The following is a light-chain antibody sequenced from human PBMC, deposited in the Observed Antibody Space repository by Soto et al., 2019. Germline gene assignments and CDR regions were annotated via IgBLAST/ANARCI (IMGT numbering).Light chain of an antibody. V-gene: IGLV3-21*04. J-gene: IGLJ1*01. CDR1: NIGIKS. CDR3: QVWDSSSDHYV. CDR2: YDS. Sequence: SSELTQPPSVSVAPGKTARITCGGNNIGIKSVHWYQQKPGQAPVLVIYYDSDRPSGIPERFSGSNSGNTATLTISRVEAEDEADYYCQVWDSSSDHYVFGTGTKVTVL.